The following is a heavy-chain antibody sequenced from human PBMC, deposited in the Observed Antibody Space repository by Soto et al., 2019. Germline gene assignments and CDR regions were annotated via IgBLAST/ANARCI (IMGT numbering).Heavy chain of an antibody. J-gene: IGHJ6*03. CDR3: ARSVSGREFSAYAWRYYYYMDV. CDR2: IFYTGRT. D-gene: IGHD5-12*01. V-gene: IGHV4-59*08. CDR1: GGSITGYY. Sequence: SETLSLTCTVSGGSITGYYWSWIRQPPGRVLEWIGYIFYTGRTDYNPSLKSRVTISLDASKNQFSLRLSSVTAADTAIYYCARSVSGREFSAYAWRYYYYMDVWGKGTAVTVSS.